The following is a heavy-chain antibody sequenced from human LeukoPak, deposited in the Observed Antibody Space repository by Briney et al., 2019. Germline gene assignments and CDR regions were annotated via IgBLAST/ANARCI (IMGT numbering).Heavy chain of an antibody. J-gene: IGHJ5*02. Sequence: SETLSLTCTVSGGSISSYYWSWIRQPAGKGLEWIGRIYTSGSTNYNPSLKSRVTMSVDTSKNQFSLKLSSVTAADTAVDYCARDPGVIAAAPNWFDPWGQGTLVTVSS. D-gene: IGHD6-13*01. CDR3: ARDPGVIAAAPNWFDP. CDR2: IYTSGST. CDR1: GGSISSYY. V-gene: IGHV4-4*07.